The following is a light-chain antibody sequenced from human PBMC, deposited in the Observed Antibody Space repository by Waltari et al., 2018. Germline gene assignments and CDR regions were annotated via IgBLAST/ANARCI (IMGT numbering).Light chain of an antibody. J-gene: IGKJ2*01. CDR1: QSVSSY. CDR3: QQSYNTPRT. Sequence: DIQVTQSPSSLSASVGDRVTLTCRTSQSVSSYLNWYQQRPGQAPTLLIYAASTLHRGVPSRFSGSGSGTDYTLTITGIQPEDFATYFCQQSYNTPRTFGLGTKLQIK. V-gene: IGKV1-39*01. CDR2: AAS.